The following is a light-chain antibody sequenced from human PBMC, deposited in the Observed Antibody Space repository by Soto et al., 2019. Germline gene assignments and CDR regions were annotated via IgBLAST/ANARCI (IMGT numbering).Light chain of an antibody. V-gene: IGKV1-5*03. CDR1: QIFALC. J-gene: IGKJ1*01. CDR2: KTF. Sequence: DIHMTQSPSTLFPSVGYIVTIICRPSQIFALCLAWYQQKPGKSPNLLIYKTFSLESGVPSRFSGSGSGTEFTLTISSLQPDDFATYYCQHWTDYSWTFGQGTKVEVK. CDR3: QHWTDYSWT.